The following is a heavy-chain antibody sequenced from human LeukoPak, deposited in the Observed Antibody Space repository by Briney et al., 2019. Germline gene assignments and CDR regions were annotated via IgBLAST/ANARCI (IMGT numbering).Heavy chain of an antibody. CDR2: TYYSSKWYN. CDR3: AASLGYCSITSCTSLDY. D-gene: IGHD2-2*01. J-gene: IGHJ4*02. CDR1: GDSVSSNSAA. V-gene: IGHV6-1*01. Sequence: SQTLSLTCAISGDSVSSNSAAWNWIRQSPSRGLEWLGRTYYSSKWYNEYAVSLKSRIIITPDTSKNQFSLQLNSVTPEDTAVYYCAASLGYCSITSCTSLDYWGQGTLVTVSS.